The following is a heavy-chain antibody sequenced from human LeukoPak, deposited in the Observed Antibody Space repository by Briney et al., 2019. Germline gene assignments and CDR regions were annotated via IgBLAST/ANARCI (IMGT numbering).Heavy chain of an antibody. CDR1: GYTFTVYY. J-gene: IGHJ5*02. V-gene: IGHV1-2*02. Sequence: ASVKVSCKASGYTFTVYYIHWVRQAPGQGLEWMGWINPNSGGTNYAQKFQGRVTMTRDTSISTAYMELSRLRSDDTAVYYCARVVTVTGWFDPWGQGTLVTVSS. D-gene: IGHD7-27*01. CDR2: INPNSGGT. CDR3: ARVVTVTGWFDP.